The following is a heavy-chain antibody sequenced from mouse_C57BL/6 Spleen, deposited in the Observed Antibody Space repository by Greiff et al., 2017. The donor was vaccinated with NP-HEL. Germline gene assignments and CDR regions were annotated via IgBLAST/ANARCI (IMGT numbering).Heavy chain of an antibody. Sequence: QVQLQQPGAELVKPGASVKLSCKASGYTFTSYWMQWVKQRPGQGLEWIGEIDPSDSYTNYNQKFKGKATLTVDTSSSTAYMQLSSLTSEDSAFYYCARGITTVVATDYYAMDYWGQGTSVTVSS. J-gene: IGHJ4*01. CDR1: GYTFTSYW. D-gene: IGHD1-1*01. V-gene: IGHV1-50*01. CDR3: ARGITTVVATDYYAMDY. CDR2: IDPSDSYT.